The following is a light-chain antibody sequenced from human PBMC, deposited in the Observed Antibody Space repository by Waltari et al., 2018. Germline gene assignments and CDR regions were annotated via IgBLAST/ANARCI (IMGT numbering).Light chain of an antibody. CDR2: DAS. CDR3: QQRSNWPRGT. CDR1: QSVSSY. V-gene: IGKV3-11*01. Sequence: EIVLTQSPATLSLSPGERATLSCRASQSVSSYLAWYQQKPGQAPSLLIYDASIRATGIPARFSGSGSGTDFTLTISSLEPEDFAVYYCQQRSNWPRGTFGQGTKVEIK. J-gene: IGKJ1*01.